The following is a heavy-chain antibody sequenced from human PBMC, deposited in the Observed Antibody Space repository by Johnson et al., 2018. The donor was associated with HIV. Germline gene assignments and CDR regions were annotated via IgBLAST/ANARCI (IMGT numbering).Heavy chain of an antibody. D-gene: IGHD6-13*01. CDR3: AKSPRGYSSI. Sequence: VQLVESGGGLGKPGGSLRLSCAASGFTFSDYYMHWVRQDPGKGLEWVSAVSGSGGSTYYADSVKGRFTISRDNSKNTLYLQMNSLRAEDTAVYYCAKSPRGYSSIWGQGTMFTVSS. J-gene: IGHJ3*02. CDR1: GFTFSDYY. V-gene: IGHV3-23*04. CDR2: VSGSGGST.